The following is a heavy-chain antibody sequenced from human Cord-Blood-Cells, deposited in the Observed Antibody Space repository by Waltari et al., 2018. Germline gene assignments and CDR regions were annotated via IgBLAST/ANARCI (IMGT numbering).Heavy chain of an antibody. Sequence: QVQLQQWGAGLLQPSETLSLTCAVYGGSFSGYYWSWIRPPPGKGLEWIGETNHSGSTNYTPSLKITVTISVDTSKNQFSLKLSSVTAADMAVYYCARGGGWYWFDPWGQGTLVTVSS. D-gene: IGHD6-19*01. J-gene: IGHJ5*02. CDR3: ARGGGWYWFDP. CDR2: TNHSGST. V-gene: IGHV4-34*01. CDR1: GGSFSGYY.